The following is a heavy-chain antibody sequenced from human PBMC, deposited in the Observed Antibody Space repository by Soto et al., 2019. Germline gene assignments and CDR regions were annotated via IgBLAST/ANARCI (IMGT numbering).Heavy chain of an antibody. V-gene: IGHV1-58*01. CDR1: GFTFTSSA. CDR2: IVVGSGNT. Sequence: GASVKVSCKASGFTFTSSAVQWVRQARGQRLEWIGWIVVGSGNTNYAQKFQERVTITRDMSTSTAYMELSSLRSEDTAVYYCAADLEEGDYYYYGMDVWGQGTTVTVSS. CDR3: AADLEEGDYYYYGMDV. J-gene: IGHJ6*02.